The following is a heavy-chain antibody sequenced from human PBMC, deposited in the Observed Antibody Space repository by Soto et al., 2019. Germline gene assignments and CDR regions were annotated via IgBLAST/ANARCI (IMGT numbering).Heavy chain of an antibody. CDR2: ISAYNGNT. D-gene: IGHD5-12*01. J-gene: IGHJ6*03. CDR1: GYTFTSYG. Sequence: ASVKVSCKASGYTFTSYGISWVRQAPGQGLEWMGRISAYNGNTNYAQKLQGRVTMTTDTSTSTAYMELRSLRSDDTAVYYCARVERGYSGYDLYYYYMDVWGKGTTVTVSS. V-gene: IGHV1-18*01. CDR3: ARVERGYSGYDLYYYYMDV.